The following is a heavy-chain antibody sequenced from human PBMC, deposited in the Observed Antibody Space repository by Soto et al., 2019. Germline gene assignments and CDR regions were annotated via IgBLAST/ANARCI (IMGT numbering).Heavy chain of an antibody. J-gene: IGHJ4*02. CDR3: ASDRGKSTFGSGWPFY. Sequence: GASVKVSCKASGYTFTSYGISWVRQAPGQGLEWMGWISAYNGNTNYAQKLQGRVTMTTDTSTSTAYMELRSLRSDDTAVYYCASDRGKSTFGSGWPFYWGQGTLVTVSS. CDR1: GYTFTSYG. V-gene: IGHV1-18*01. D-gene: IGHD6-19*01. CDR2: ISAYNGNT.